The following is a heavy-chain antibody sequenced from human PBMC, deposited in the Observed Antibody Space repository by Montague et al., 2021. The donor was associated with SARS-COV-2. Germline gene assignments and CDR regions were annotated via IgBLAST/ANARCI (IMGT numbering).Heavy chain of an antibody. CDR2: ISHSEGT. J-gene: IGHJ5*02. V-gene: IGHV4-4*02. CDR3: ARLSSDIGGYFWFDP. D-gene: IGHD1-26*01. Sequence: SETLSLTCAVSGGSISSGTWWTWVRQPPGKGLEWIGEISHSEGTNYNPSLKSRVTISVDKSKNQFSLNLNSVTAADTAVYYCARLSSDIGGYFWFDPWGQGTLVSVSS. CDR1: GGSISSGTW.